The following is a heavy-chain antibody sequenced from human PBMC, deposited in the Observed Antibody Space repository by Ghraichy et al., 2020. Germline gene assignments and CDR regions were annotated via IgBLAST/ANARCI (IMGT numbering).Heavy chain of an antibody. Sequence: SETLSLTCTVSGGSISSGDYYWSWIRQPPRKGLEWIGYIYYSGSTYYNPSLKSRVTISVDTSKNQFSLKLSSVTAADTAVYYCARENSGYDANWFDPWGQGTLVTVSS. J-gene: IGHJ5*02. CDR3: ARENSGYDANWFDP. CDR1: GGSISSGDYY. V-gene: IGHV4-30-4*08. CDR2: IYYSGST. D-gene: IGHD5-12*01.